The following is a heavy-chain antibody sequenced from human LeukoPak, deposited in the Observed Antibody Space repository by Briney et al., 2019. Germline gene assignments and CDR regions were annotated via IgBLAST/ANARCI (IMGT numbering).Heavy chain of an antibody. J-gene: IGHJ4*02. Sequence: GGSLRLSCAASGFTFNSYAMSWVRQAPGKGLEWVSAISGSGGSTYYADSVKGRFTISRDNSKNTLYLQMNSLRAEDTAVYYCAKGELLWFGELPDYWGQGTLVTVSS. D-gene: IGHD3-10*01. CDR1: GFTFNSYA. V-gene: IGHV3-23*01. CDR2: ISGSGGST. CDR3: AKGELLWFGELPDY.